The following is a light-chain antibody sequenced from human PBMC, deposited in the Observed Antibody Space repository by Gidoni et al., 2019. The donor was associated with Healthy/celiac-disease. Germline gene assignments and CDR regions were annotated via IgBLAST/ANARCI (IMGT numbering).Light chain of an antibody. V-gene: IGLV3-21*02. Sequence: SYVLTQPPAVSVAPGQTARITCGGNNIGSKSLHWYQQKPGQAPLLVVYDDSDRPSGIPERFSGSNSGNTATLTISRVEAGDEADYYCQVWDSSWVFGGGTKLTVL. CDR1: NIGSKS. CDR2: DDS. CDR3: QVWDSSWV. J-gene: IGLJ3*02.